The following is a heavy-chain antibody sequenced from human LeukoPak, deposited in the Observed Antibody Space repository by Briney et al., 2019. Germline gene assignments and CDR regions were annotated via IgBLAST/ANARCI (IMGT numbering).Heavy chain of an antibody. J-gene: IGHJ5*02. Sequence: ASVKVSCKASGYTFTSYYMHWVRQAPGQGLGWMGWINPNSGGTNYAQKFQGRVTMTRDTSISTAYMELSRLRSDDTAVYYCARDGAVAFNWFDPWGQGTLVTVSS. V-gene: IGHV1-2*02. CDR1: GYTFTSYY. D-gene: IGHD6-19*01. CDR2: INPNSGGT. CDR3: ARDGAVAFNWFDP.